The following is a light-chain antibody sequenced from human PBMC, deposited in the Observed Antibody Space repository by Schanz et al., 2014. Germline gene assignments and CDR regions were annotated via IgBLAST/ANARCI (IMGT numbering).Light chain of an antibody. CDR1: SSNIGAGYD. CDR3: FSYAGSNNLA. V-gene: IGLV1-40*01. J-gene: IGLJ2*01. CDR2: GNS. Sequence: QSVLTQPPSVSGAPGQRVTISCTGSSSNIGAGYDVHWYQQLPGTAPKLLIYGNSNRPSGVPDRFSGSKSGTSASLAISGLRSEDEADYYCFSYAGSNNLAFGGGTKLTVL.